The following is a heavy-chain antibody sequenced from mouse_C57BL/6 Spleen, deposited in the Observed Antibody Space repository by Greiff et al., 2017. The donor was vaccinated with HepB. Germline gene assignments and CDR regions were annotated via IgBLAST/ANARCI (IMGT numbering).Heavy chain of an antibody. J-gene: IGHJ3*01. V-gene: IGHV1-81*01. CDR1: GYTFTSYG. CDR3: ARESYYGLAWFAY. CDR2: IYPRSGTP. Sequence: QVQLQQSGAELARPGASVKLSCKASGYTFTSYGISWVKQRTGQGLEWIGEIYPRSGTPSYNEKFKGKATLTADKSSRKEDRESRRLTSEDSAVYFCARESYYGLAWFAYWGQGTLVTV. D-gene: IGHD2-1*01.